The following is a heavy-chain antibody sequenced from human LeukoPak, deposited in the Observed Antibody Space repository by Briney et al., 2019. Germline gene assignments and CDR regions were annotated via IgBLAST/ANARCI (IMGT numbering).Heavy chain of an antibody. CDR1: GFTVSSKY. CDR2: IYDGGGA. J-gene: IGHJ4*02. CDR3: ARLAKSTGSYVDY. V-gene: IGHV3-53*01. D-gene: IGHD1-26*01. Sequence: HPGGSLRLSCAASGFTVSSKYMSWVRQAPGKGLEWLSVIYDGGGANYADSVKARFTISRDNSKNTLYLQMDSLRAEDTAVYYCARLAKSTGSYVDYWGQGTLVTVSS.